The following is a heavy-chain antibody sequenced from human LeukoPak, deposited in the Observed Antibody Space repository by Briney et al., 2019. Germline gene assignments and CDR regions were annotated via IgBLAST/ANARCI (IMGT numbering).Heavy chain of an antibody. CDR1: GGTFSSYA. CDR2: IIPIFGTA. D-gene: IGHD3-16*02. V-gene: IGHV1-69*13. J-gene: IGHJ2*01. CDR3: ATHAPLRLGELSSFAHWYFDL. Sequence: SVKVSCKASGGTFSSYAISWVRQAPGQGLEWMGGIIPIFGTANYAQKFRGRVTITADESTSTAYMELSSLRSEDTAVYYCATHAPLRLGELSSFAHWYFDLWGRGTLVTVSS.